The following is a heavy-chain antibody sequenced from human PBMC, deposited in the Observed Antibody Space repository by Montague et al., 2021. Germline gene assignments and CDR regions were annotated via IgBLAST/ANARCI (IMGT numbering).Heavy chain of an antibody. Sequence: SETLSLTCTVSGGSISSDNYYWAWIRQPPGKGLEWIGSIHDTGSAHYNPSLNSRVTISVDTSKNQFSLKLSSVTAADTAAYYCAGRRVTQDHWFDPWGQGTTVTVSS. CDR2: IHDTGSA. D-gene: IGHD2-15*01. V-gene: IGHV4-39*01. CDR1: GGSISSDNYY. CDR3: AGRRVTQDHWFDP. J-gene: IGHJ5*02.